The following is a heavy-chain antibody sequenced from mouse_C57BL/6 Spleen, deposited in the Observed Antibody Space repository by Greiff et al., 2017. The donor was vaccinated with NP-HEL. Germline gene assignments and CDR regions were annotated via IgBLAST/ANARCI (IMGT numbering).Heavy chain of an antibody. V-gene: IGHV1-26*01. J-gene: IGHJ3*01. Sequence: EVQLQQSGPELVKPGASVKISCKASGYTFTDYYMNWVKQSHGKSLEWIGDINPNNGGTSYNQKFKGKATLTVDKSSSTAYMELRSLTSEDSAVYYCARTYYSNLLFAYWGQGTLVTVSA. CDR1: GYTFTDYY. CDR2: INPNNGGT. D-gene: IGHD2-5*01. CDR3: ARTYYSNLLFAY.